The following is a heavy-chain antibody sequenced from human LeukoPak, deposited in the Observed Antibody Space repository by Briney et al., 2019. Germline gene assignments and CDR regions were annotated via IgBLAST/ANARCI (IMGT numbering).Heavy chain of an antibody. CDR3: AKLADILTGYYIY. Sequence: PGRSLRLSCAASGFTFSSYGMHWVRQAPGKGLEWVAVIWYDGSNKYYADSVKGRFTISRDNSKNTLYLQMNSLRAEDTAVYYCAKLADILTGYYIYRGQGTLVTVSS. CDR1: GFTFSSYG. J-gene: IGHJ4*02. D-gene: IGHD3-9*01. V-gene: IGHV3-33*06. CDR2: IWYDGSNK.